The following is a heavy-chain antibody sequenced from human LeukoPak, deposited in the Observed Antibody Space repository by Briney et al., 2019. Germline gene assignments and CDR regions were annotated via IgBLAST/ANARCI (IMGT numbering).Heavy chain of an antibody. CDR1: GGTFSSYA. Sequence: SVKVSCKASGGTFSSYAISWVRQAPGQGLEWMGGIIPIFGTANYAQKFQGRVTITADESTSTAYMELSSLRSEDTAVYYCASTSSGWYYFDYWGQGTLVTVSS. V-gene: IGHV1-69*13. CDR3: ASTSSGWYYFDY. D-gene: IGHD6-19*01. J-gene: IGHJ4*02. CDR2: IIPIFGTA.